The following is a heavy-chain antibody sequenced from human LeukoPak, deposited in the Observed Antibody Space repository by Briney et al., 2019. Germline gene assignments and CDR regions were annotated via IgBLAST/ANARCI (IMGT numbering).Heavy chain of an antibody. CDR3: ARGRYYGSGSRP. D-gene: IGHD3-10*01. J-gene: IGHJ5*02. V-gene: IGHV4-34*01. CDR1: GGSFSGYY. CDR2: INHSGST. Sequence: PSETLSLTCAVYGGSFSGYYWSWIPQPPGKGLEWIGEINHSGSTNYNPSLKSRVTISVDTSKNQFSLKLSSVTAADTAVYYCARGRYYGSGSRPWGQGTLVTVSS.